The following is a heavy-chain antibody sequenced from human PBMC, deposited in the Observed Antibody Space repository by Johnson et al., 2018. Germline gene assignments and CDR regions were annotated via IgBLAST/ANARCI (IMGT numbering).Heavy chain of an antibody. Sequence: QWVRQARGQRLEWIGWIVVGSGNTNYAQKFQERVTITRDMSTSTAYMELSSLRSEDTAVYYCAADAFWSGYHTTTYYYGMDVWGQGTAVTVSS. CDR3: AADAFWSGYHTTTYYYGMDV. CDR2: IVVGSGNT. V-gene: IGHV1-58*01. J-gene: IGHJ6*02. D-gene: IGHD3-3*01.